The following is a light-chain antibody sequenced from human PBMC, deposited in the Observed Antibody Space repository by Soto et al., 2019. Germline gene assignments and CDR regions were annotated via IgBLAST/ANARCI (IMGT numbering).Light chain of an antibody. V-gene: IGKV3-20*01. J-gene: IGKJ5*01. CDR1: QSIGSSN. CDR2: GAS. Sequence: EIVLTQSPDTLSLSPGERVTFSCRASQSIGSSNLAWYQQKPGQAPRLLIFGASGRAPGIPDRISGSGSGTDFNVTISRLEPEAFAVYYCQQYASSPITFGQGTRLEIK. CDR3: QQYASSPIT.